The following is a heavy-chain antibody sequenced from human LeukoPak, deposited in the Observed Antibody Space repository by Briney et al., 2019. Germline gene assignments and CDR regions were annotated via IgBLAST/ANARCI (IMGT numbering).Heavy chain of an antibody. CDR2: INYSGST. J-gene: IGHJ4*02. CDR3: ARDGDYGSGTHYIDY. D-gene: IGHD3-10*01. V-gene: IGHV4-31*03. Sequence: PSQTLSLTCTVSGGSISSGIFYWTWIRQYPGRGLEWLGHINYSGSTNYNPSLKSRITISVDTSKDQFSLKLNSVTAADTAVYYCARDGDYGSGTHYIDYWGQGTLVTVSS. CDR1: GGSISSGIFY.